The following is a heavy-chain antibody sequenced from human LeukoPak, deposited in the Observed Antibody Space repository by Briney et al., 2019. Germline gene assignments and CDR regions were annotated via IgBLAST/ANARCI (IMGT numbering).Heavy chain of an antibody. CDR3: ARGVAYYYDSSALSLAYYFDY. D-gene: IGHD3-22*01. Sequence: PSETLSLTCAVYGGSFSGYYWSWIRQPPGKGLEWIGEINHSGSTNYNPSLKSRVTISVDTSKNQFSLKLSSVTAADTAVYYCARGVAYYYDSSALSLAYYFDYWGQGTLVTVSS. CDR1: GGSFSGYY. CDR2: INHSGST. V-gene: IGHV4-34*01. J-gene: IGHJ4*02.